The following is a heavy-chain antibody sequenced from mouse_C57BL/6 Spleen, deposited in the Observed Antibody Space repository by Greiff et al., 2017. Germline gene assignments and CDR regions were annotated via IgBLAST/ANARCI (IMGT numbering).Heavy chain of an antibody. V-gene: IGHV3-1*01. Sequence: EVKLVESGPGMVKPSQSLSLTCTVTGYSITSGYDWHWIRHFPGNKLEWMGYISYSGSTNYNPSLKSRISVTHDTSKNHFFLKLNSVTTEDTATYYCARDAGSSPFAYWGQGTLVTVSA. D-gene: IGHD1-1*01. CDR2: ISYSGST. J-gene: IGHJ3*01. CDR3: ARDAGSSPFAY. CDR1: GYSITSGYD.